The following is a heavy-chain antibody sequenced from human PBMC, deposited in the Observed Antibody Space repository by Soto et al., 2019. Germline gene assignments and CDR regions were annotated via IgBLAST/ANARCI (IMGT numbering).Heavy chain of an antibody. CDR1: GFTFSSYW. CDR3: ARVPLVVVVAATYNWFDP. J-gene: IGHJ5*02. V-gene: IGHV3-7*01. Sequence: GGSLRLSCAASGFTFSSYWMSWVRQAPGKGLEWVANIKQDGSEKYYVDSVKGRFTISRDNAKNSLYLQMNSLRAEDTAVYYCARVPLVVVVAATYNWFDPWGQGTLVTVSS. CDR2: IKQDGSEK. D-gene: IGHD2-15*01.